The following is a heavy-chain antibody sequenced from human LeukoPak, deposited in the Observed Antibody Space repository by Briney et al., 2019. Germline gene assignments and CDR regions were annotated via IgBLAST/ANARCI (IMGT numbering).Heavy chain of an antibody. CDR3: AKDYFNFQFLPFDS. CDR2: IGSDGANT. CDR1: VFTFSSYA. Sequence: GGSLRLSCAASVFTFSSYAMSWVRQAPGKGLEWVSSIGSDGANTYQTDSVKGRFTTSRDNSKNTLYLQMNSLRVEDTAIYFCAKDYFNFQFLPFDSWGQGTLVAVSS. J-gene: IGHJ4*02. D-gene: IGHD3-10*01. V-gene: IGHV3-23*01.